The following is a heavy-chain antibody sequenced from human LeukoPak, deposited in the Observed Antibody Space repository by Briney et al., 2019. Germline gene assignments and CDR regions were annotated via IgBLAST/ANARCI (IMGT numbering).Heavy chain of an antibody. Sequence: GGSLRLSCAASGFTFSSYWMSWVRQAPGKGLEWVANIKQDGSEKYYVDSVKGRFTISRDNAKNSLYLQMNSLRAEDTAAYYCRTAWSTYASFDYWGQGTLVTVSS. D-gene: IGHD1-14*01. CDR2: IKQDGSEK. CDR1: GFTFSSYW. J-gene: IGHJ4*02. CDR3: RTAWSTYASFDY. V-gene: IGHV3-7*01.